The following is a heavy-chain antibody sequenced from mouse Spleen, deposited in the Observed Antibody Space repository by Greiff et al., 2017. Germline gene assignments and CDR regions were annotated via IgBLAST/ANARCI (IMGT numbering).Heavy chain of an antibody. CDR3: ARSDSSGYRGFAY. D-gene: IGHD3-2*01. V-gene: IGHV2-6*03. J-gene: IGHJ3*01. CDR1: GFSLTSYG. CDR2: IWSDGST. Sequence: VQLKETGPGLVAPSQSLSITCTVSGFSLTSYGVHWVRQPPGKGLEWLVVIWSDGSTNYNSALKSRLSISKDNSKSQVFLKMNSLQTDDTAMYYCARSDSSGYRGFAYWGQGTLVTVSA.